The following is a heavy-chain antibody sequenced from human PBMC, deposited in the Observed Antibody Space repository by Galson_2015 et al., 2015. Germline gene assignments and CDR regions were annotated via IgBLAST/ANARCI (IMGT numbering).Heavy chain of an antibody. CDR2: IKQDGSEK. CDR1: GFTFSSYW. CDR3: IRQLVPSSYGMDV. Sequence: SLRLSCAASGFTFSSYWMSWVRQAPGKGLEWVANIKQDGSEKYYVDSVKGRFTISRDNAKNSLYLQMNSLRAEDTAVYYCIRQLVPSSYGMDVWGQGTTVTVSS. D-gene: IGHD6-13*01. V-gene: IGHV3-7*05. J-gene: IGHJ6*02.